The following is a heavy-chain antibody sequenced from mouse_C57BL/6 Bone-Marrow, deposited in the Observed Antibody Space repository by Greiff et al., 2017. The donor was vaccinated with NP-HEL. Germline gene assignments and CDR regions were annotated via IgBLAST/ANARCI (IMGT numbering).Heavy chain of an antibody. D-gene: IGHD2-4*01. Sequence: DVKLVESGGGLVQPGESLKLSCESNEYEFPSHDMSWVRKTPEKRLELVAAINSDGGSTYYPDTMERRFIISRDNTKKTLYLQMSSLRSEDTALYYCARRRVYYDYDAHFDYWGQGTTLTVSS. CDR2: INSDGGST. CDR1: EYEFPSHD. CDR3: ARRRVYYDYDAHFDY. J-gene: IGHJ2*01. V-gene: IGHV5-2*03.